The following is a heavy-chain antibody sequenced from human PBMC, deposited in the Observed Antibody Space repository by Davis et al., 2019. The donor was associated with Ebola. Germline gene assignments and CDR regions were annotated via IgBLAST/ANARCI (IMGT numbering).Heavy chain of an antibody. V-gene: IGHV1-3*01. CDR2: INAGNGNT. J-gene: IGHJ4*02. CDR3: ASRGPYCTGGVCYNPPVY. D-gene: IGHD2-8*02. CDR1: GYTFTSYA. Sequence: ASVKVSCKASGYTFTSYAMHWVRQAPGQRLEWMGWINAGNGNTKYSQKFQGRVTITRDTSASTAYMELSSLRSEDTAVYYCASRGPYCTGGVCYNPPVYWGQGTLVTVSS.